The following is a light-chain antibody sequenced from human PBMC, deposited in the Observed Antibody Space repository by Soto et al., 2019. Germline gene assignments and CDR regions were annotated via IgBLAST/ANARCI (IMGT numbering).Light chain of an antibody. V-gene: IGKV3-15*01. Sequence: EIVMTQSPATLSVSPGERANLSCRASQSVSSNLAWYQQKPGQAPRLLIYGASTRAPGIPARFSGSGSGTEFTLTISSLQSVECAVYSCQQYDNLPPPFGGGTKLEIK. CDR1: QSVSSN. CDR3: QQYDNLPPP. CDR2: GAS. J-gene: IGKJ4*02.